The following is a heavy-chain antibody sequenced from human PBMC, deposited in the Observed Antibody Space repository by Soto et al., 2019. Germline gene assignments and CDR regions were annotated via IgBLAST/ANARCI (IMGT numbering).Heavy chain of an antibody. V-gene: IGHV1-18*01. CDR3: ARLVLRAFDI. Sequence: XSVKVSCKASGYTFTGYGISWVRQAPGQGLEWVGWISAYNGNTNYAQKLQGRVTMTTNTSTSTAYMELRSLRSDDKAVYYCARLVLRAFDIWVQGTMVT. CDR2: ISAYNGNT. D-gene: IGHD3-3*01. J-gene: IGHJ3*02. CDR1: GYTFTGYG.